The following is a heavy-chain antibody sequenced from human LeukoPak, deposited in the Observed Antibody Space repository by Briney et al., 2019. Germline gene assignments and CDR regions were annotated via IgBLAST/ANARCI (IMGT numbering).Heavy chain of an antibody. CDR1: GFTFSSYV. V-gene: IGHV3-30*03. CDR2: ISYDGSNK. CDR3: ATVTTPFTRYFDWLLY. D-gene: IGHD3-9*01. J-gene: IGHJ4*02. Sequence: GGSLRLSCASSGFTFSSYVMHWVRQAPGKGLEWVAFISYDGSNKYYAGSVKGRFTISRDNSKNTLYLQMNSLRVEDTAVYYCATVTTPFTRYFDWLLYWGQGTLVTVSS.